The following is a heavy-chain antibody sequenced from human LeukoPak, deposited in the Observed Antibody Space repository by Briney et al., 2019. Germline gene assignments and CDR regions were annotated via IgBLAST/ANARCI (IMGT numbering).Heavy chain of an antibody. CDR2: IIPFCGTA. Sequence: SVKVSCKASGGTFSSYAINWVRQAPGQGLEWMGGIIPFCGTANYAHRFQDRVTIPTHESTSTAYLVMSGLRAEDAAGYYCARGPELERFDFWGKGTLVTVSS. D-gene: IGHD1-1*01. V-gene: IGHV1-69*05. CDR3: ARGPELERFDF. J-gene: IGHJ4*02. CDR1: GGTFSSYA.